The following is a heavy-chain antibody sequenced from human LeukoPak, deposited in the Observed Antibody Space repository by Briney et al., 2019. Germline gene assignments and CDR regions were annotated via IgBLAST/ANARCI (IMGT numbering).Heavy chain of an antibody. Sequence: SETLSLTCTVSGGSISSGGYYWSWIRQHPGKGLEWIGYIYYSGSTYHNPSLKSRVTISVDTSKNQFSLKLSSVTAADTAVYYCARDRSGYYNYWGQGTLATVSS. J-gene: IGHJ4*02. CDR2: IYYSGST. CDR3: ARDRSGYYNY. V-gene: IGHV4-31*03. CDR1: GGSISSGGYY. D-gene: IGHD3-22*01.